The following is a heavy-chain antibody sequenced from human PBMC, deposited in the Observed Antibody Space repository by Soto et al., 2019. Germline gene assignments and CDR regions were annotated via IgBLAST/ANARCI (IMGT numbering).Heavy chain of an antibody. CDR2: IWYDAINK. V-gene: IGHV3-33*01. CDR3: ARDTSSGWDYYGMDV. J-gene: IGHJ6*02. D-gene: IGHD6-19*01. CDR1: GFTFSSYG. Sequence: QVQLVESGGGVVQPGTSLRLSCAASGFTFSSYGMHWVRQAPGKGLEWVAVIWYDAINKYYADSVKGRFTISRDNSKNTLYLQMNSLRAEDTAVYYCARDTSSGWDYYGMDVWGQGTTVTVSS.